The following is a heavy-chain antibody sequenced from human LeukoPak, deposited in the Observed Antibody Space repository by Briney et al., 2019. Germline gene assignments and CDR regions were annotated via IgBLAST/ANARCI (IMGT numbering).Heavy chain of an antibody. D-gene: IGHD3-22*01. CDR3: ARGFKHYCDSSGYYYYFDY. CDR1: GFTFSSYG. J-gene: IGHJ4*02. V-gene: IGHV3-33*01. CDR2: IWYDGSNK. Sequence: PGGSLRLSCAASGFTFSSYGMHWVRQAPGKGLEWVALIWYDGSNKYHADSVKGRFTISRGNSKNTVYLQMNSLRAEDTAVYYCARGFKHYCDSSGYYYYFDYWGQGTLVTVSS.